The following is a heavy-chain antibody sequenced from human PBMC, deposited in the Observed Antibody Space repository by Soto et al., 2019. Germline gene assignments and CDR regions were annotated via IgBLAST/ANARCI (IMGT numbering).Heavy chain of an antibody. J-gene: IGHJ6*03. V-gene: IGHV1-58*02. CDR3: AADHSSSPTYYYYYYMDV. D-gene: IGHD6-6*01. CDR2: IVVGSGNT. Sequence: SVKVSCKASGYTFTSYGISWVRQAPGQGLEWIGWIVVGSGNTNYAQKFQERVTITRDMSTSTAYMELSSLRSEDTAVYYCAADHSSSPTYYYYYYMDVWGKGTTVTVSS. CDR1: GYTFTSYG.